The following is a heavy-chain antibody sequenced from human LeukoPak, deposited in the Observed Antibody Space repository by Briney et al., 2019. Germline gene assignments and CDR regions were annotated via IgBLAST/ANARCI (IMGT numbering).Heavy chain of an antibody. CDR3: ARDLVDTAMATPPDY. CDR1: GFTFSSYW. V-gene: IGHV3-7*01. CDR2: IKQDGSEK. D-gene: IGHD5-18*01. Sequence: GGSLRLSCAASGFTFSSYWMSWVRQAPGKGLEWVANIKQDGSEKYYVDSVKGRLTISRDNAKNSLYLQMNSLRAEDTAVYYCARDLVDTAMATPPDYWGQGTLVTVSS. J-gene: IGHJ4*02.